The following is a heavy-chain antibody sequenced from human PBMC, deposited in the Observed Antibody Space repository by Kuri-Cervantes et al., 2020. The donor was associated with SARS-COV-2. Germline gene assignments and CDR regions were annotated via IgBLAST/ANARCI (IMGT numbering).Heavy chain of an antibody. J-gene: IGHJ4*02. V-gene: IGHV4-34*01. CDR3: ARASPSLGELDY. D-gene: IGHD3-16*01. Sequence: SETLSLTCAVYGGSFSGYYWSWIRQPPGKGLEWIGEINHSGSTNYNPSLKSRVTISVDTSKNQFSLKLSSVTAADTAVYYCARASPSLGELDYWGQGTLVTVSS. CDR1: GGSFSGYY. CDR2: INHSGST.